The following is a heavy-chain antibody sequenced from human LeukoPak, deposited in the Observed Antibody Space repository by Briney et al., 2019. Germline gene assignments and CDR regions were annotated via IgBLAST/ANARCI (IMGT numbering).Heavy chain of an antibody. Sequence: GGSLRLSCAASGFIVSSNYMSWVRQAPTKGLEWVSFVYSGGDTYYTDSVNGRFTISRDNSKNTLYLQMNSLRAEDTAVYYCARGRDFFDYWGQGTLVTVSS. CDR3: ARGRDFFDY. J-gene: IGHJ4*02. CDR2: VYSGGDT. V-gene: IGHV3-66*01. CDR1: GFIVSSNY.